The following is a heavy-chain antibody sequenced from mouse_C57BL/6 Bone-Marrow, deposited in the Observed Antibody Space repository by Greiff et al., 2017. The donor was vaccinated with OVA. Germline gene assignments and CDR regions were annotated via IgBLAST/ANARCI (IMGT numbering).Heavy chain of an antibody. J-gene: IGHJ3*01. D-gene: IGHD1-1*01. CDR1: GYTFTSYW. CDR3: AREGYYGSSFAY. CDR2: IDPSDSYT. V-gene: IGHV1-50*01. Sequence: QVHVKQSGAELVKPGASVKLSCKASGYTFTSYWMQWVKQRPGQGLEWIGEIDPSDSYTNYNQKFKGKATLTVDTSSSTAYMQLSSLTSEDSAVYYCAREGYYGSSFAYWGQGTLVTVSA.